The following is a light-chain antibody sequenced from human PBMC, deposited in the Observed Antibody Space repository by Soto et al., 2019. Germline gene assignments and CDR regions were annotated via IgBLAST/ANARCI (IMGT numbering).Light chain of an antibody. CDR3: CSYTRSYTWV. Sequence: QSVLTQPASVSGSPRQSITSSCTGTSSDVGDGDFVSWYQQRPGNAPKLMIYKVSNRPSGVSNRFSGSKSGNTASLTISGLQAEDEADYYCCSYTRSYTWVFGGGTKLTVL. CDR1: SSDVGDGDF. J-gene: IGLJ3*02. CDR2: KVS. V-gene: IGLV2-14*01.